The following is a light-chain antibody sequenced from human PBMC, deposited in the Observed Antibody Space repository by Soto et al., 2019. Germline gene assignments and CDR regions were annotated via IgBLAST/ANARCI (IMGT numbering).Light chain of an antibody. CDR2: WAS. CDR3: QQYYHVPVT. J-gene: IGKJ5*01. V-gene: IGKV4-1*01. Sequence: DIVMTQSPDSLSVSLGERATFSCKSSQTLLYNSNNKNYLAWFQQKPGQAHKLLIYWASTRNSGVPDRFSGSGSGTDFTLTISNLQAEDVATYYCQQYYHVPVTFGQGTRLEI. CDR1: QTLLYNSNNKNY.